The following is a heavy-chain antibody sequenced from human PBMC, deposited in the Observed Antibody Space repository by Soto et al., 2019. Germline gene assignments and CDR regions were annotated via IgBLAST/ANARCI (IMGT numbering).Heavy chain of an antibody. J-gene: IGHJ6*02. D-gene: IGHD3-10*01. CDR2: LHSGGDT. CDR3: ARDGPYYYASRMDV. V-gene: IGHV3-53*04. CDR1: GMPVSSNY. Sequence: EVQLVESGGGFVQPGGSLRLSCVASGMPVSSNYMTWVRQAPGKGLEWVSVLHSGGDTYYANSVKGRFTISRHDSTNTLFLQMNSLTAEDTAVYYCARDGPYYYASRMDVWGQGTTVTVSS.